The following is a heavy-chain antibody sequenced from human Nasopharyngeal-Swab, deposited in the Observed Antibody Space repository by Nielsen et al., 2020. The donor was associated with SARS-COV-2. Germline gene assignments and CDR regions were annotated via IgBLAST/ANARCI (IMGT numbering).Heavy chain of an antibody. V-gene: IGHV3-7*03. J-gene: IGHJ4*02. CDR2: IKPDGSEK. CDR3: ARESVSITTYIDH. CDR1: GFTFFSGHW. D-gene: IGHD4-11*01. Sequence: GGSLRLSCAASGFTFFSGHWMSWVRRAPGKGLEWVANIKPDGSEKYYVDSVKGRFTISRDNARNSLYLQINSLRAEDTAMYYCARESVSITTYIDHWGQGTLVTVSS.